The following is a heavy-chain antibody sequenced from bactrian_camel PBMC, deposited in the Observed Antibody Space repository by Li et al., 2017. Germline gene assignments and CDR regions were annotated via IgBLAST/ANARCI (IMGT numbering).Heavy chain of an antibody. Sequence: HVQLVESGGGSVQPGGSLKLSCVPSGYRFSDCEVFWYRQTPGQERELVSTINNDGTTDYADSVKGRFTISVDRRKNTLYLQMRNLKTEDTAVYYCAANRQSKWQGGSYCLTDKYWGQGTQVTVSS. D-gene: IGHD1*01. J-gene: IGHJ4*01. V-gene: IGHV3S53*01. CDR1: GYRFSDCE. CDR3: AANRQSKWQGGSYCLTDKY. CDR2: INNDGTT.